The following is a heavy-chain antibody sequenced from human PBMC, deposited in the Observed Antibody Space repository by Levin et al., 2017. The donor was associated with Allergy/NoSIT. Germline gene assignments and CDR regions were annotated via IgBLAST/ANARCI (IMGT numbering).Heavy chain of an antibody. Sequence: SQTLSLTCTVTGGSISSSSHYGGWFRQTQRKGLEWIGSVHFSGSTYYNPSLKSRLDISIDTSKTHFSLELSSVTAADTAVYYCARVNDFWRTSGKIDLWGQGTLVTVSS. CDR3: ARVNDFWRTSGKIDL. CDR1: GGSISSSSHY. D-gene: IGHD3/OR15-3a*01. CDR2: VHFSGST. J-gene: IGHJ4*02. V-gene: IGHV4-39*07.